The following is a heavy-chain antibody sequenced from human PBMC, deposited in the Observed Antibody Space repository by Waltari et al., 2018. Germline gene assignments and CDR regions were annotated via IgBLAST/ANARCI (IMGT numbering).Heavy chain of an antibody. CDR3: ARPYSSGWYINFDY. CDR1: GLTFSRSS. V-gene: IGHV3-7*01. CDR2: IKQDGSES. Sequence: EVQLVVSGGGLVQPGGSLRLSCTASGLTFSRSSRVWVRQAPGKGLEWVATIKQDGSESYYVDSVKGRFTFSRDNAKNSLYLQMNSLRAEDTAVYYCARPYSSGWYINFDYWGQGTLVTVSS. J-gene: IGHJ4*02. D-gene: IGHD6-19*01.